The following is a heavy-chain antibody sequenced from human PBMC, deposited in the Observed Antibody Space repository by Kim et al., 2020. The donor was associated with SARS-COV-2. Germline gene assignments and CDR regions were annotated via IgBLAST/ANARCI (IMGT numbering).Heavy chain of an antibody. CDR2: INHSGST. V-gene: IGHV4-34*01. D-gene: IGHD3-3*01. CDR3: ARGYGNFGVVT. Sequence: SETLSLTCAVYGGSFSGYYWSWIRQPPGKGLEWIGEINHSGSTNYNPSLKSRVTISVDTSKNQFSLKLSSVTAADTAVYYCARGYGNFGVVTWGQGTLVTVSS. CDR1: GGSFSGYY. J-gene: IGHJ5*02.